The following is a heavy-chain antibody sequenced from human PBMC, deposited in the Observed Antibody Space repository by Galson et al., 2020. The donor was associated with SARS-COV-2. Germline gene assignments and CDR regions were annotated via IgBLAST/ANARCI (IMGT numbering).Heavy chain of an antibody. CDR2: INWNGGST. CDR1: GFTFDDYG. D-gene: IGHD2-2*01. Sequence: GESLKISCAASGFTFDDYGMSWVRQAPGKGLEWVSGINWNGGSTGYADSVKGRFTISRDNAKNSLYLQMNSLRAEDTALYYCARDRVVPAASLFDYWGQGTLVTVSS. J-gene: IGHJ4*02. V-gene: IGHV3-20*04. CDR3: ARDRVVPAASLFDY.